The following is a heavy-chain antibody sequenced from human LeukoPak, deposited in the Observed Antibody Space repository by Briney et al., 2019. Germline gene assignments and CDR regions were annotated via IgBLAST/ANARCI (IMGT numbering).Heavy chain of an antibody. CDR1: GFTFNNYA. D-gene: IGHD3-22*01. J-gene: IGHJ4*02. V-gene: IGHV3-23*01. CDR3: ASLDYFDSSDYGDY. Sequence: AGGSLRLSCAASGFTFNNYAMSWVRQAPGKGLEWVSAISGSGGSTYYADSVTGRFTISRDNSKNTLYLQMNSLIAEDTALYYCASLDYFDSSDYGDYWGQGTLVTVSS. CDR2: ISGSGGST.